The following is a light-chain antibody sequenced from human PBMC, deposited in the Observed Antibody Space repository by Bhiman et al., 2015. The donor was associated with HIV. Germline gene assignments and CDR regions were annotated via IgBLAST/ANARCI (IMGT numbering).Light chain of an antibody. J-gene: IGLJ3*02. Sequence: QSVLTQPPSVSGAPGQSVTISCTGSTSNLGIGYDVHWYQHVPGTAPKLLIYGNVNRPSGVSDRFSGSKSGTSASLVISGLQAEDEADYYCQSFDSSLREVFGGGTKVTVL. CDR3: QSFDSSLREV. CDR1: TSNLGIGYD. V-gene: IGLV1-40*01. CDR2: GNV.